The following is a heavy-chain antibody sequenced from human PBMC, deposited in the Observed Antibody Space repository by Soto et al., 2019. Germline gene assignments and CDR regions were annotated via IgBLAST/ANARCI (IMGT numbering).Heavy chain of an antibody. CDR2: INAGNGNT. D-gene: IGHD3-10*01. CDR1: GFTFTSYA. CDR3: ASSEWFGELLDKSYGMDV. J-gene: IGHJ6*02. Sequence: ASVKVSCKASGFTFTSYAMHWVRQAPGQRLEWMGWINAGNGNTKYSQKFQGRVTITRDTSASTAYMELSSLRSEDTAVYYCASSEWFGELLDKSYGMDVWGQGTTVTVS. V-gene: IGHV1-3*01.